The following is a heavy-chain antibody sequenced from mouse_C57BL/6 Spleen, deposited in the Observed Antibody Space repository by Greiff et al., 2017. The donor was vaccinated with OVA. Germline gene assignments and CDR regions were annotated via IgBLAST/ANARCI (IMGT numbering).Heavy chain of an antibody. D-gene: IGHD3-2*02. J-gene: IGHJ2*01. Sequence: VQLQQSGPELVKPGASVKISCKASGYSSTDYNLTWVKQSNGKSLEWIGVINPNYGTTSYNQKSKDKATLTVDQSSSTAYLQHNSLTSEDFAFYYCARGDSSGPDYWGQGTTLTVSS. V-gene: IGHV1-39*01. CDR3: ARGDSSGPDY. CDR2: INPNYGTT. CDR1: GYSSTDYN.